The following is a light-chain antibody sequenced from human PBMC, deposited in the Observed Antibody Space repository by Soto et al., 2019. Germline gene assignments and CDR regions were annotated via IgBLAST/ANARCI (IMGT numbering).Light chain of an antibody. V-gene: IGKV3-11*01. Sequence: EIVLTQSPATLSLSPGERATLSCRASQSVSSYLAWYQQKPGQAPRLLIYDASNRATGIPARFSGSGSGTDFTLTISSVAPEDFAVYYCQQRSKWPHLTLRGGAKV. J-gene: IGKJ4*01. CDR3: QQRSKWPHLT. CDR2: DAS. CDR1: QSVSSY.